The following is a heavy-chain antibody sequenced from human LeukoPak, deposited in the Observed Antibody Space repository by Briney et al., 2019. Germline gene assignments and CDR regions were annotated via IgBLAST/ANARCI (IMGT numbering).Heavy chain of an antibody. Sequence: WETLSLTCSVSGASITSYYWTWIRQFPGKGLEWIGYVYHTGSTNYNPSLRSRVTISIDTSKSQFSLNLNSVTAADTAIYYCTRLLPFTAFFDFWGPGILVSVSS. V-gene: IGHV4-59*13. CDR1: GASITSYY. D-gene: IGHD5-18*01. J-gene: IGHJ4*02. CDR3: TRLLPFTAFFDF. CDR2: VYHTGST.